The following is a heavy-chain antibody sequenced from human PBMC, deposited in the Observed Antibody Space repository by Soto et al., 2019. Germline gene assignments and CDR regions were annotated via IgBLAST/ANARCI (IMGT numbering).Heavy chain of an antibody. CDR3: ARDMVEDRPGYSSSWTYYYYGMDV. V-gene: IGHV3-30-3*01. CDR1: GFTFSSYA. Sequence: QVQLVEYGGGVVQPGRSLRLSCAAAGFTFSSYAMHWVRQAPGKGLEWVAVISYDGSNKYYADSVKGRFTISRDNSKNTLYLQMNSLRAEDTAVYYCARDMVEDRPGYSSSWTYYYYGMDVWGQGTTVTVSS. D-gene: IGHD6-13*01. J-gene: IGHJ6*02. CDR2: ISYDGSNK.